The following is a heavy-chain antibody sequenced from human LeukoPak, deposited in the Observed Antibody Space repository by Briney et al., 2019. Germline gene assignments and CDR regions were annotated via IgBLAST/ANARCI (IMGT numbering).Heavy chain of an antibody. Sequence: GGSLRLSCAASGFIFSTYGIHWVRQAPGKGLEWVALVSYGENRTYYADSVKGRFTISRDNSKNTLDLQMNSLRAEDTALYYCASPYSTSWYEGGAFDIWGQGTMVTVSS. J-gene: IGHJ3*02. CDR3: ASPYSTSWYEGGAFDI. D-gene: IGHD6-13*01. V-gene: IGHV3-30*03. CDR2: VSYGENRT. CDR1: GFIFSTYG.